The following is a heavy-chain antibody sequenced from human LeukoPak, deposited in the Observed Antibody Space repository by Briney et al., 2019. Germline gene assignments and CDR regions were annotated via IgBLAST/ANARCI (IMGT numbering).Heavy chain of an antibody. CDR3: AKDLPVSYYYDSSGPLDY. J-gene: IGHJ4*02. Sequence: GGSLRLSCAASGFTFSSYGMHWVRQAPGKGLEWVAVISYDGSNKYYADSVKGRFTISRDNSKNTLYLQMNSLRAEDTAVYYCAKDLPVSYYYDSSGPLDYWGQGTLVTVSS. CDR2: ISYDGSNK. D-gene: IGHD3-22*01. CDR1: GFTFSSYG. V-gene: IGHV3-30*18.